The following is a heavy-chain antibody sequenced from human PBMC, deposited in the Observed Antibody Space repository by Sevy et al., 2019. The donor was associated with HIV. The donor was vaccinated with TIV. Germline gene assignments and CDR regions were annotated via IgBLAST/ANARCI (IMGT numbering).Heavy chain of an antibody. CDR2: LSSDNAGST. Sequence: GGFLRLSCSASGFTFSNYAMHWVRQAPGKGLEYVSGLSSDNAGSTYYADSVNGRFTISRDNSKNTLYLQMSSLRTEDTAVYYCVKDRIETILWSKGDWFDPWGQGTLVTVSS. CDR3: VKDRIETILWSKGDWFDP. D-gene: IGHD3-9*01. V-gene: IGHV3-64D*06. CDR1: GFTFSNYA. J-gene: IGHJ5*02.